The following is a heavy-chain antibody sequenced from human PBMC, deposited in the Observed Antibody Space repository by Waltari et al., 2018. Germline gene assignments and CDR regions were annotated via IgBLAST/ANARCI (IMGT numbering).Heavy chain of an antibody. CDR2: IWYDGSNK. CDR3: ARGPPYYCSGGSCYSKPLDY. J-gene: IGHJ4*02. D-gene: IGHD2-15*01. Sequence: QVQLVESGGGVVQPGRSLRLSCAASGFIFSSYGMHWVRPAPGKGLEWVAVIWYDGSNKYYADSVKGRFTISRDNSKDTLYLQMNSLRAEDTAVYYCARGPPYYCSGGSCYSKPLDYWGQGTLVTVSS. CDR1: GFIFSSYG. V-gene: IGHV3-33*01.